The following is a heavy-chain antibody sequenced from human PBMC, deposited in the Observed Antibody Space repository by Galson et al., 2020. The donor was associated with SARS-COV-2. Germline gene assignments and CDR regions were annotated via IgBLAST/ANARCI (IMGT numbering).Heavy chain of an antibody. CDR3: AKSTARWYFDL. CDR2: MNPNSGNT. V-gene: IGHV1-8*01. CDR1: GYTFTSYE. J-gene: IGHJ2*01. Sequence: ASVKVSCKASGYTFTSYEINWVRQATGKGLEWMGWMNPNSGNTGYAQKFQGRVTMTRNTSISTAYMELSSLRSEDTAVYFCAKSTARWYFDLWGRGTLVTVSS.